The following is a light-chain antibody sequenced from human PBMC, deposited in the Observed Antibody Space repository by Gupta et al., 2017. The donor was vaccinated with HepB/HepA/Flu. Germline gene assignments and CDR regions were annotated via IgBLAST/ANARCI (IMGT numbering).Light chain of an antibody. CDR2: YKSDSDK. CDR1: SGINVGTYR. CDR3: MIWTSRAWV. J-gene: IGLJ3*02. Sequence: QAVLTQPSSLSASPGASASLTCTLRSGINVGTYRIYWYQQKPGSPPQYLLRYKSDSDKQQGSGVHSRGSGSKDAYANAVILIRSGLESEDYSDYSCMIWTSRAWVFGGGTKLTVL. V-gene: IGLV5-45*02.